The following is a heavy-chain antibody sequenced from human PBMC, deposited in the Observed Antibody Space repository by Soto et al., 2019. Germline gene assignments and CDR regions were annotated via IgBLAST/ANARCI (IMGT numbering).Heavy chain of an antibody. V-gene: IGHV4-39*01. D-gene: IGHD5-12*01. Sequence: QLQLQESGPGLVKPSETLSLTCTVSGGSISSSSYYWGWIRQPPGKGLEWIGSIYYSGSTYYNPSLKSRVTRSVDTSKNQISLKLSSVTAADTAVYYCASLASGYSSYYYYYYMDVWGKGTTVTVSS. CDR2: IYYSGST. J-gene: IGHJ6*03. CDR3: ASLASGYSSYYYYYYMDV. CDR1: GGSISSSSYY.